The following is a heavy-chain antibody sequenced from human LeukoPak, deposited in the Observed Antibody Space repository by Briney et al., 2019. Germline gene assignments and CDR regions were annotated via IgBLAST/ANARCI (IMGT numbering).Heavy chain of an antibody. CDR3: ARSESIAAAGSGWFDP. Sequence: GASVKVSFKASGYTFASYGIHWVRQAHGQGLEWMGWISGYNGNTAYAQKLQGRATMTTDTSTSTAYMELRSLRSDDTAVYYCARSESIAAAGSGWFDPWGQGTLVTVSS. D-gene: IGHD6-13*01. V-gene: IGHV1-18*01. CDR2: ISGYNGNT. CDR1: GYTFASYG. J-gene: IGHJ5*02.